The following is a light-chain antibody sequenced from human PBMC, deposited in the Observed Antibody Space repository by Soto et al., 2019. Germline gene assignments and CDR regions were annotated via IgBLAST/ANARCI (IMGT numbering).Light chain of an antibody. Sequence: EIVLTQSPGTLSLSPGERAALSCGASQSVSSTSLAWYQQKPGQPPRLLIYGASSRAPGIPDRFSGGGSGTDFTLTISIRELEALDLDDCQCYRNRTPYRFGQGTKLEIK. CDR2: GAS. CDR3: QCYRNRTPYR. CDR1: QSVSSTS. J-gene: IGKJ2*03. V-gene: IGKV3-20*01.